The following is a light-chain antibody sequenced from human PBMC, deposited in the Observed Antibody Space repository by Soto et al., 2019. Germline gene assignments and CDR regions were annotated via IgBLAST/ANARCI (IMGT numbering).Light chain of an antibody. Sequence: DIQMTQSPSSLSASVGDRVTITCRASQDIRSDLGWYQQKPGKAPKRLIYAASRLQSGVPSRFSAGGSGTEFILTISSLQPEDFATYYCLQHKDYPYTFGQGTKGEIK. J-gene: IGKJ2*01. CDR2: AAS. CDR3: LQHKDYPYT. CDR1: QDIRSD. V-gene: IGKV1-17*01.